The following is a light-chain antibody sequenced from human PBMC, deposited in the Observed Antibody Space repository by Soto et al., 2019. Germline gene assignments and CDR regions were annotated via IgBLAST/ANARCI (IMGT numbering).Light chain of an antibody. J-gene: IGKJ1*01. Sequence: EIVLTQSPGSLSLSPGERATLSCRASQSVDSSFFAWYQQKPGQAPRLLIYGASNRATDIPDRFSGSGSGTDFTLTISRLEPEDFAVYYFQQYVSSVTFGQGTKVEIK. CDR2: GAS. CDR3: QQYVSSVT. CDR1: QSVDSSF. V-gene: IGKV3-20*01.